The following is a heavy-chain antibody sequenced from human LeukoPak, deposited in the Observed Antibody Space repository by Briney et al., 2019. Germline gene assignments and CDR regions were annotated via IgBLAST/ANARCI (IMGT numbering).Heavy chain of an antibody. CDR3: ARADIVVVPAAIMAGFFDY. V-gene: IGHV3-30*04. D-gene: IGHD2-2*02. J-gene: IGHJ4*02. CDR1: GFTFSSYA. Sequence: GRSLRLSCAASGFTFSSYAMHWVRQAPGKGLEWVAVISYDGSNKYYANSVKGRFTISRDNSKNTLYLQMNSLRAEDTAVYYCARADIVVVPAAIMAGFFDYWGQGTRVTVSS. CDR2: ISYDGSNK.